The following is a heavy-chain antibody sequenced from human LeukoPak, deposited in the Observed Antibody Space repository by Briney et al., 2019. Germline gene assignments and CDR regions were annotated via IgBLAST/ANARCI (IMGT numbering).Heavy chain of an antibody. J-gene: IGHJ4*02. CDR2: IYYSGST. CDR1: GGSISSYY. D-gene: IGHD3-10*01. CDR3: ARRKFGEYPFDY. V-gene: IGHV4-59*08. Sequence: ASETLSLTCTVSGGSISSYYWSWIRQPPGKGLEWIGYIYYSGSTNYNPSLKSRVTISVDTSKNQFSLELSSVTAADTAVYYCARRKFGEYPFDYWGQGTLVTVSS.